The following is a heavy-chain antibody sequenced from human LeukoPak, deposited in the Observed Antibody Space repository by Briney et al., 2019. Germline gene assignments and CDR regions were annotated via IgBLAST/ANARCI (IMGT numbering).Heavy chain of an antibody. CDR3: ARDVVPAAM. J-gene: IGHJ4*02. CDR2: IYHSGST. D-gene: IGHD2-2*01. CDR1: GGSISSGGYY. V-gene: IGHV4-30-2*01. Sequence: PSQTLSLTCTVSGGSISSGGYYWSWIRQPPGKGLEWIGYIYHSGSTYYNPSLESRVTISVDRSKNQFSLKLSSVTAADTAVYYCARDVVPAAMWGQGTLVTVSS.